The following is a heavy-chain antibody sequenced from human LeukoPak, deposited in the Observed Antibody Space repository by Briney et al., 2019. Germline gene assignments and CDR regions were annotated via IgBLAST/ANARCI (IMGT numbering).Heavy chain of an antibody. D-gene: IGHD3-22*01. CDR1: GGTFSSYT. CDR2: MNPNSGNT. Sequence: GASVKVSCKASGGTFSSYTINWVRQATAQGLEWMGWMNPNSGNTGYAQKFQGRVTITRNTSISTAYMELSSLRSEDTAVYYCARSYYYDSSGYYHDWFDPWGQGTLVTVSS. V-gene: IGHV1-8*03. CDR3: ARSYYYDSSGYYHDWFDP. J-gene: IGHJ5*02.